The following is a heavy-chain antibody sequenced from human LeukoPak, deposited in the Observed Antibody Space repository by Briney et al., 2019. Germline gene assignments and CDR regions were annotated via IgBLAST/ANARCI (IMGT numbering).Heavy chain of an antibody. CDR3: AADLVPGKWELPSY. CDR1: GYTLTELS. CDR2: FDPEDGET. J-gene: IGHJ4*02. Sequence: GASVTVSFKVSGYTLTELSMHWVRQAPGKGLEWMGGFDPEDGETIYAQKFQGRVTMTEDTSTDTAYMELSSLRSEDTAVYYCAADLVPGKWELPSYWGQGTLVTVSS. D-gene: IGHD1-26*01. V-gene: IGHV1-24*01.